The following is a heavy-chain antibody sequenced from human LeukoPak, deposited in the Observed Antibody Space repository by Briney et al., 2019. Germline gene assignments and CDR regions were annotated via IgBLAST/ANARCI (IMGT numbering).Heavy chain of an antibody. CDR2: ISWNSGSI. J-gene: IGHJ3*02. CDR1: GFTFDDYA. Sequence: GGSLRLSCAASGFTFDDYAMHWVRQAPGKGLEWVSGISWNSGSIGYADSVKGRFTISRDNAKNSLYQQMNSLRAEDTALYYCAKDIGYYYDSSGSLDAFDIWGQGTMVTVSS. CDR3: AKDIGYYYDSSGSLDAFDI. V-gene: IGHV3-9*01. D-gene: IGHD3-22*01.